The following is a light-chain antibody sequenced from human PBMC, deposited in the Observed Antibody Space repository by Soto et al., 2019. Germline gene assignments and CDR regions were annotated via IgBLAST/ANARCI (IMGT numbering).Light chain of an antibody. CDR1: SSDVGSYNL. V-gene: IGLV2-23*01. CDR3: YSYAGENLYV. CDR2: EGT. Sequence: QSVLTQPASVSASPGQSITIPCTGTSSDVGSYNLVSWFQQHQGKVPKLLIYEGTKRPSGLSDRFSGSKSGNTASLTISGLQAEDEADYYCYSYAGENLYVFGTGTKRTVL. J-gene: IGLJ1*01.